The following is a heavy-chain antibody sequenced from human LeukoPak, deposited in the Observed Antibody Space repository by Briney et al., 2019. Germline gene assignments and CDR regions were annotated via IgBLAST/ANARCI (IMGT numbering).Heavy chain of an antibody. V-gene: IGHV4-59*01. CDR3: ARGDNGYCNGGSCYSPRI. J-gene: IGHJ3*02. CDR2: IYYSGST. D-gene: IGHD2-15*01. Sequence: SETLSLTCKVSGGSISSYYWSWIRQPPGKGLEWIGFIYYSGSTDYNPSLKSRVTISVDTSKNQFSLKLSSVTAADTAMYYCARGDNGYCNGGSCYSPRIWGQGTMVTVSS. CDR1: GGSISSYY.